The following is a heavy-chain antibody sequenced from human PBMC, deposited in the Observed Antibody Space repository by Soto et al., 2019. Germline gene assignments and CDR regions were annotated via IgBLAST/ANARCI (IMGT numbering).Heavy chain of an antibody. CDR2: IGDTDDST. J-gene: IGHJ4*02. V-gene: IGHV3-23*01. CDR3: ADGGRYAYY. D-gene: IGHD1-26*01. Sequence: EVQLLEPGGGLVQPGGSLRLSCAASGFSFRSYAMSWVRQAPGKGLEWVSTIGDTDDSTYYVDSVKGRFTISRDNSKNTLYLQMNSLRAEDTAVYYCADGGRYAYYWGQGTLVTVSS. CDR1: GFSFRSYA.